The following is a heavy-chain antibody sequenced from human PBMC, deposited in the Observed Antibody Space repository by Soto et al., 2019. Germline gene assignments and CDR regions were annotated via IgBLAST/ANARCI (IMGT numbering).Heavy chain of an antibody. V-gene: IGHV1-2*02. Sequence: DSVRVSCKASGYIFSDYYINWVRPAPGQGRECMGWINPNSGVPNYAQKFQGRVTMTRDSSLTTAYMDMSSLKSDDTALYYCASGTLPADFDGTNYSRPFDIWGQGTQVTVSS. CDR2: INPNSGVP. CDR1: GYIFSDYY. D-gene: IGHD1-7*01. CDR3: ASGTLPADFDGTNYSRPFDI. J-gene: IGHJ3*02.